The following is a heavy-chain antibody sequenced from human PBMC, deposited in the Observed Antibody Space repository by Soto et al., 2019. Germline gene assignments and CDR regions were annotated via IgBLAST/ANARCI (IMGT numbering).Heavy chain of an antibody. CDR3: ARGGITMVRGVYYYGMDV. V-gene: IGHV4-59*01. CDR1: GGSISSYY. Sequence: QVQLQESGPGLVKPSETLSLTCTVSGGSISSYYWSWIRQPPGKGLEWIGYIYYSGSTNYNPSLKSRVTISVDTSKNRFSLKLSSVTAADTAVYYCARGGITMVRGVYYYGMDVWGQGTTVTVSS. D-gene: IGHD3-10*01. J-gene: IGHJ6*02. CDR2: IYYSGST.